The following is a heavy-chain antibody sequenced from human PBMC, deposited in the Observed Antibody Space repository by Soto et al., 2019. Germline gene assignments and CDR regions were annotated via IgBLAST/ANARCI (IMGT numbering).Heavy chain of an antibody. CDR2: ISGSGGST. Sequence: PGGSLRLSCAASGFTFSSYAMSWVRQAPGKGLEWVSAISGSGGSTYYADSVKGRFTISRDNSKNTLYLQMNSLRAEDTAVYYCALSRHIVLMVYAAPFDYWGQGTLVTVSS. D-gene: IGHD2-8*01. V-gene: IGHV3-23*01. CDR3: ALSRHIVLMVYAAPFDY. CDR1: GFTFSSYA. J-gene: IGHJ4*02.